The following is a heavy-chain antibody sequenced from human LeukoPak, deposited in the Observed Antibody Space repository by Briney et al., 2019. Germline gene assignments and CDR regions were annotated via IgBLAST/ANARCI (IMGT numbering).Heavy chain of an antibody. CDR1: GYSISSGYY. CDR2: IYHSGST. D-gene: IGHD3-10*01. J-gene: IGHJ4*02. V-gene: IGHV4-38-2*01. CDR3: VRPGGSGSFDY. Sequence: SETLSLTCAVSGYSISSGYYWGWIRQPPGKGLEWIGSIYHSGSTYYNPSLKSRVTISVDTSKNQFSLKLSSVTAADTAVYYCVRPGGSGSFDYWAREPWSPSPQ.